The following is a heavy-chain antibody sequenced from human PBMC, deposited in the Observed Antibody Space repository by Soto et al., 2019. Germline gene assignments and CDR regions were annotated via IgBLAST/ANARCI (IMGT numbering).Heavy chain of an antibody. Sequence: GGSLRLSCAASGFTFSSYGMHWVRQAPGKGLEWVAVISYDGSNKYYADSVKGRFTISRDNSKNTLYLQMNSLRAEDTAVYYCAKEDLPGSLDYWGQGTLVTVS. J-gene: IGHJ4*02. CDR2: ISYDGSNK. V-gene: IGHV3-30*18. D-gene: IGHD1-1*01. CDR1: GFTFSSYG. CDR3: AKEDLPGSLDY.